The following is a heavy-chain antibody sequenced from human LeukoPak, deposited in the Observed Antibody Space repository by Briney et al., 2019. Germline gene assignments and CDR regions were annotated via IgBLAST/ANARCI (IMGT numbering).Heavy chain of an antibody. Sequence: GGSLRLSCAASGFTFSRYWMSWVRQAPGKGLEWVSAISGSGGSTYYADSVKGRFTISRDNSKNTLYLQMNSLRAEDTAVYYCAKDKDSGYVYDAFDIWGQGTMVTVSS. D-gene: IGHD5-12*01. V-gene: IGHV3-23*01. CDR3: AKDKDSGYVYDAFDI. J-gene: IGHJ3*02. CDR1: GFTFSRYW. CDR2: ISGSGGST.